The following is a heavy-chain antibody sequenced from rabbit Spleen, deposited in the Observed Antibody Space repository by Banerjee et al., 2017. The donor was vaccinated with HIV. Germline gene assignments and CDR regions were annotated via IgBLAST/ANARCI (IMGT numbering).Heavy chain of an antibody. D-gene: IGHD6-1*01. J-gene: IGHJ4*01. CDR3: ASAYSDIYFNL. CDR1: GVSFSGNSY. V-gene: IGHV1S45*01. Sequence: QEQLEESGGDLVKPGASLTLTCTASGVSFSGNSYMCWVRQAPGKGLEWIACIDSGSSGFTYFATWAKGRFTCSKTSSTTVTLQMTRLTAADTATYFCASAYSDIYFNLWGPGTLVTVS. CDR2: IDSGSSGFT.